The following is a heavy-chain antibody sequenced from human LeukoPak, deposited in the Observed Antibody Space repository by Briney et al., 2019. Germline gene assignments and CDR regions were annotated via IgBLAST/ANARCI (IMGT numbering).Heavy chain of an antibody. Sequence: GASVKVSCKASGGTFSSYAISWVRQAPGQGLEWMGGIIPIFGTANYAQKFQGRVTITADESTSTAYMELSSLRSEDTAVYYCASNSLRGIVVVTAYYFDYWGQGTLVTVSS. CDR3: ASNSLRGIVVVTAYYFDY. V-gene: IGHV1-69*13. CDR2: IIPIFGTA. CDR1: GGTFSSYA. J-gene: IGHJ4*02. D-gene: IGHD2-21*02.